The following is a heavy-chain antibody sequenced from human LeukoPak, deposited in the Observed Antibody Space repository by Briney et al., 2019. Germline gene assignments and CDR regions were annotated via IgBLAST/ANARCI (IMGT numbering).Heavy chain of an antibody. CDR1: GASINSHY. CDR2: ISYSGST. D-gene: IGHD1-26*01. Sequence: SETLSLTCTVSGASINSHYWSWIRQPPGKGLEWIGYISYSGSTNYNPSLKSRVIISVDTSKTHFSLNLSSVTAADTAFYYCARHRVSGSSYSALDYWGQGTLASVSS. V-gene: IGHV4-59*08. J-gene: IGHJ4*02. CDR3: ARHRVSGSSYSALDY.